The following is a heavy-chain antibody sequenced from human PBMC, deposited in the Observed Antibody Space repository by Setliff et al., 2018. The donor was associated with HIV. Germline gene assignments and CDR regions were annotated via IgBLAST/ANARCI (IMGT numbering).Heavy chain of an antibody. Sequence: PGGSLRLSWAASGFRFDDYGMSWVRQAPGKGLEWVSGINWNGGSTGYADSVKGRLTISRDNAKNSLYLQMNSLRGEDTALYRCARDPGVATTYGGDYYYYGLDVWGQGTTVTVSS. CDR1: GFRFDDYG. CDR2: INWNGGST. CDR3: ARDPGVATTYGGDYYYYGLDV. D-gene: IGHD5-12*01. J-gene: IGHJ6*02. V-gene: IGHV3-20*01.